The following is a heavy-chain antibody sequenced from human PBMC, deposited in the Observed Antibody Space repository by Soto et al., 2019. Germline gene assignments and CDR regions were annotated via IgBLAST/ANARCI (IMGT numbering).Heavy chain of an antibody. J-gene: IGHJ4*02. D-gene: IGHD1-1*01. CDR1: GGSISSSSYY. CDR3: ARQRYNWNDYGAREPYFDY. Sequence: SETLSLTCTVSGGSISSSSYYWGWIRQPPGKGLEWIGSIYYSGSTYYNPSLKSRVTISVDTSKNQFSLKLSSVTAADTAVYYCARQRYNWNDYGAREPYFDYLVQGTLVT. CDR2: IYYSGST. V-gene: IGHV4-39*01.